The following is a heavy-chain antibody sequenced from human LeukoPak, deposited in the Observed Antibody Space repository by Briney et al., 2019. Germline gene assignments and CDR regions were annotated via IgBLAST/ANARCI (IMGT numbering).Heavy chain of an antibody. CDR2: ISAYNGNT. CDR1: GYTFTSYG. D-gene: IGHD3-3*01. CDR3: ARVDDFWSGQGYYYYMDV. V-gene: IGHV1-18*01. Sequence: GASVKVSCKASGYTFTSYGISWVRQAPGQGLEWMGWISAYNGNTNYAQKLQGRVTMTTETYTSTAYMELRSLRSDDTAVYYCARVDDFWSGQGYYYYMDVWGKGTTVTVSS. J-gene: IGHJ6*03.